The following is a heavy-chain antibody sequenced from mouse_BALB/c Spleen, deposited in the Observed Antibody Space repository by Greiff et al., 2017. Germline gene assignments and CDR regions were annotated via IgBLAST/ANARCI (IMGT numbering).Heavy chain of an antibody. D-gene: IGHD2-4*01. J-gene: IGHJ4*01. CDR3: ARYDYDEADYYAMDY. Sequence: EVKLQESGGGLVKPGGSLKLSCAASGFTFSDYYMYWVRQTPEKRLEWVATISDGGSYTYYPDSVKGRFTISRDNAKNNLYLQMSSLKSEDTAMYYCARYDYDEADYYAMDYWGQGTSVTVSS. CDR1: GFTFSDYY. V-gene: IGHV5-4*02. CDR2: ISDGGSYT.